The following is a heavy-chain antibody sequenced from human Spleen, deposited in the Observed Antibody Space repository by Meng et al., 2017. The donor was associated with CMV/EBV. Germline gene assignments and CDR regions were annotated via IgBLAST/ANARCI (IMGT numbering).Heavy chain of an antibody. CDR2: IYSGGST. CDR1: GFTVSSNY. D-gene: IGHD3/OR15-3a*01. V-gene: IGHV3-53*01. CDR3: AKAWGDFWTGHVFDS. Sequence: GESLKISCAASGFTVSSNYMSWVRQAPGKGLEWVSVIYSGGSTYYADSVKGRFSISRDNSKNTVYLQMNSLRAEDTAVYYCAKAWGDFWTGHVFDSWGQGTLVTVSS. J-gene: IGHJ4*02.